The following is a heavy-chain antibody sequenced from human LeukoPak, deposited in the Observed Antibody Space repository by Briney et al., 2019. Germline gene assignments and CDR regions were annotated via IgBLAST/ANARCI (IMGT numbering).Heavy chain of an antibody. CDR1: GGSFSGYY. J-gene: IGHJ4*02. Sequence: TSETLSLTCAVYGGSFSGYYWSWIRQPPGKGLEWIGEINHSGITNYNPSLKSRVTISVDTSKNQFSLKLSSVTAADTAVFYCARLEVGATTYLFDYWGQGTLVTVSS. CDR2: INHSGIT. CDR3: ARLEVGATTYLFDY. D-gene: IGHD1-26*01. V-gene: IGHV4-34*01.